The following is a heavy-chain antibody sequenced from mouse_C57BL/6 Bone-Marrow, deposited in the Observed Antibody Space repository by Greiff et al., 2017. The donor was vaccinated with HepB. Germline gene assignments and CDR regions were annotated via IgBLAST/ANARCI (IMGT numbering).Heavy chain of an antibody. J-gene: IGHJ2*01. CDR3: ARSPYYFYY. CDR1: GFNIKDYY. Sequence: EVKLVESGAELVKPGASVKLSCTASGFNIKDYYMHWVKQRTEQGLEWIGRIAPEDGDTKYAPNFQGKATITADTSANTAYLQLSRLTSDDTAVYYCARSPYYFYYWGQGTTLTGSS. V-gene: IGHV14-2*01. CDR2: IAPEDGDT.